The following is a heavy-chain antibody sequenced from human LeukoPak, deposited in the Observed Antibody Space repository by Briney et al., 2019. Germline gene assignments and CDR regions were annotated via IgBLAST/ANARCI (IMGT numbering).Heavy chain of an antibody. Sequence: SETLSLTCAVSGGSITSGGYYWSWIRQHPGKGLEWIGSIHYSGTTYYNPSLKSRVTMSVDTSKNQFSLKLISVTAADTAVYYCARDVTGGSYFDYWGQGTLVTVSS. CDR1: GGSITSGGYY. V-gene: IGHV4-31*11. CDR2: IHYSGTT. J-gene: IGHJ4*02. CDR3: ARDVTGGSYFDY. D-gene: IGHD1-26*01.